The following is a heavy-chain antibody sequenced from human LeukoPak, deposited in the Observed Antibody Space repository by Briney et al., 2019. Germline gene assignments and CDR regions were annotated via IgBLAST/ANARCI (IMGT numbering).Heavy chain of an antibody. V-gene: IGHV3-23*01. CDR3: AKDLFQSSIAARCFDY. D-gene: IGHD6-6*01. CDR2: ISGSGGST. Sequence: PGGSLRLSCAASGFTFSTYAMSWVRQAPGKGLGWVSAISGSGGSTYYADSVKGRFTISRDNSKNTLYLQMNSLRAEDTAIYYCAKDLFQSSIAARCFDYWGQGTLVTVSS. CDR1: GFTFSTYA. J-gene: IGHJ4*02.